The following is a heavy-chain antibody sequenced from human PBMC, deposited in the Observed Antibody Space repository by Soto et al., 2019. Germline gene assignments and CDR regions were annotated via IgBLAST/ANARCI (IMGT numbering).Heavy chain of an antibody. Sequence: PVEALKISCKGSGYSYTSYWMGRVRQMPGKGLEWMGIIYPGDSDTRYSPSFQGQVTISADKSISTAYLQWSSLKASDTAMYYCASNIGTDYYYYGMDVWGQGTSVPVS. CDR2: IYPGDSDT. CDR3: ASNIGTDYYYYGMDV. D-gene: IGHD5-12*01. CDR1: GYSYTSYW. J-gene: IGHJ6*02. V-gene: IGHV5-51*01.